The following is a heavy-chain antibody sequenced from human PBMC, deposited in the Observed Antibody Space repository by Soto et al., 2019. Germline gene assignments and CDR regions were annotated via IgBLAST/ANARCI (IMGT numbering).Heavy chain of an antibody. CDR3: ARGYCSSTICYIWDNWFDP. CDR1: GGSISSYY. J-gene: IGHJ5*02. Sequence: SETLSLTCTVSGGSISSYYWSWIRQPPGKGLDWFGYIYYSGRTNYNPSLKSRVTISVDTSKNQFSLKLSSVTAADTAVYYCARGYCSSTICYIWDNWFDPWGQGTLVTVSS. D-gene: IGHD2-2*02. CDR2: IYYSGRT. V-gene: IGHV4-59*01.